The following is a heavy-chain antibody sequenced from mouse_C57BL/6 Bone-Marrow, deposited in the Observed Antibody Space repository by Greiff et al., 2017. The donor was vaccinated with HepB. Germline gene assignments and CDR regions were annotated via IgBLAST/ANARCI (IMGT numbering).Heavy chain of an antibody. D-gene: IGHD1-1*01. CDR2: ISSGSSTI. J-gene: IGHJ1*03. CDR1: GFTFSDYG. CDR3: ARGPYGSSYWYFDV. V-gene: IGHV5-17*01. Sequence: EVQLVESGGGLVKPGGSLKLSCAASGFTFSDYGMHWVRQAPEKGLEWVAYISSGSSTIYYADTVKGRFTISRDNAKNTLFLQMTSLRSEDTAMYYCARGPYGSSYWYFDVWGTGTAVTVSS.